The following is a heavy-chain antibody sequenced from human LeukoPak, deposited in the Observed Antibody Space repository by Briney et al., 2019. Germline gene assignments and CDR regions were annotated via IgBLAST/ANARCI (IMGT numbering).Heavy chain of an antibody. CDR2: INPNSGGT. D-gene: IGHD3-10*01. CDR1: GYTFTGYY. Sequence: GASVKVSCKASGYTFTGYYMPWVRQAPEQGLEWMGPINPNSGGTNYAQKFQSRVTMTRDTSISTAYMELSRLRSDDTAVYYCASTCTGPYYYYYYMDVWGKGTTVTVSS. CDR3: ASTCTGPYYYYYYMDV. V-gene: IGHV1-2*06. J-gene: IGHJ6*03.